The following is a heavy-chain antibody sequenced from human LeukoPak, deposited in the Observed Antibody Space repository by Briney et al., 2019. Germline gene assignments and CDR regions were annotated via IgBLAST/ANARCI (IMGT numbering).Heavy chain of an antibody. CDR1: GFTFDDYA. V-gene: IGHV3-9*01. J-gene: IGHJ3*02. D-gene: IGHD6-19*01. CDR2: ISWNSGSI. Sequence: GGSLRLSSATSGFTFDDYAMHWVRQAPGKGLEWVSGISWNSGSIGYADSVKGRFTISRDNAKNPLYLQMNSLRAEDTALYYCASWPNPGNVGKQWLLQGYAFDIWGQGTMVTVSS. CDR3: ASWPNPGNVGKQWLLQGYAFDI.